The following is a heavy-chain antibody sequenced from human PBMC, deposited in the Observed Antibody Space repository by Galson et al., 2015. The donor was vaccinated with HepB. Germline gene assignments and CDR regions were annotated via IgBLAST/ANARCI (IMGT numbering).Heavy chain of an antibody. CDR1: GYTFTSYY. Sequence: SVKVSCKASGYTFTSYYMYWVRQAPGRGLEWMGIINPSGGSTSYPQKSQGRVTMTRDTSTSTVYMELSSLRSEDTAVYYCARAGLPPYYYYGMDVWGQGTTVTVSS. CDR3: ARAGLPPYYYYGMDV. V-gene: IGHV1-46*01. CDR2: INPSGGST. J-gene: IGHJ6*02. D-gene: IGHD4-11*01.